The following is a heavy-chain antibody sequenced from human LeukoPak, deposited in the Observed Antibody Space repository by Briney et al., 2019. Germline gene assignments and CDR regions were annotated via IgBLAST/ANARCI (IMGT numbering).Heavy chain of an antibody. CDR1: GGTFSSYA. J-gene: IGHJ5*02. V-gene: IGHV1-69*05. Sequence: ASVKVSCKASGGTFSSYAVSWVRQAPGQGLEWMGGIIPIFGTANYAQKFQGRVTITTDESTSTAYMEPSSLRSEDTAVYYCARAGAGCDGGDCYYDHWGQGTLVTVSS. CDR2: IIPIFGTA. D-gene: IGHD2-21*02. CDR3: ARAGAGCDGGDCYYDH.